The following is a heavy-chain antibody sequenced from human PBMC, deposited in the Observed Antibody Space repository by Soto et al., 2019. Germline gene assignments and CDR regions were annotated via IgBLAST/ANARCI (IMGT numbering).Heavy chain of an antibody. CDR2: IYYSGST. V-gene: IGHV4-59*01. D-gene: IGHD4-17*01. Sequence: NPSETLSPTCTVSGGSISSYYWSWIRQPPGKGLEWIGYIYYSGSTNYNPSLKSRVTISVDTSKNQFSLKLSSVTAADTAVYYCARDHGDYPKFYYGMDVWGQGTTVTVSS. CDR1: GGSISSYY. CDR3: ARDHGDYPKFYYGMDV. J-gene: IGHJ6*02.